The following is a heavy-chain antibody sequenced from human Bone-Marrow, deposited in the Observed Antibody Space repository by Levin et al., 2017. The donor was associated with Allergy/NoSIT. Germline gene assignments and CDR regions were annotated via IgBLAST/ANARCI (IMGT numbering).Heavy chain of an antibody. J-gene: IGHJ4*02. Sequence: PSETLSLTCAASGFTFSSYTMNWVRQAPGKGLEWVSDVTYSGGTTYYADSVKGRFTISRDNSKNTLYLQMNSLRAEDSAVYYCARNGDRSGWSHWGQGTLVTVSS. CDR2: VTYSGGTT. V-gene: IGHV3-23*01. CDR1: GFTFSSYT. CDR3: ARNGDRSGWSH. D-gene: IGHD6-19*01.